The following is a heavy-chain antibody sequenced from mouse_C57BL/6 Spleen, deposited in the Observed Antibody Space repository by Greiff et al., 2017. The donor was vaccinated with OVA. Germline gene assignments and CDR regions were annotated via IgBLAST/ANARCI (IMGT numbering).Heavy chain of an antibody. J-gene: IGHJ1*03. D-gene: IGHD1-1*01. CDR1: GYTFTNYY. CDR3: ATDYYGSDRYFDV. CDR2: INPYNGGT. Sequence: VQLQQPGAELVKPGASVKIPCKASGYTFTNYYMDWVKQSHGKSLEWIGDINPYNGGTIYNQKFKGKATLTVDKSSSTAYMELRSLTSEDTAVYYCATDYYGSDRYFDVWGTGTTVTVSS. V-gene: IGHV1-18*01.